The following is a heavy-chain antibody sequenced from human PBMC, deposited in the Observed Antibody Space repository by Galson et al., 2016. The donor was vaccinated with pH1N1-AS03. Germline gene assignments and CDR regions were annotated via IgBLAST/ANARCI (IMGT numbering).Heavy chain of an antibody. Sequence: ETLSLTCAVSGYSISSGYYWGWIRRPPGKGLEWIGSIYHSGSTYYNPSLMSRVTISVDTSKNRFSLKVTSVTAADTAVYYCARVGKYFDFWSGYSDFDYWGQGTLVTVSS. CDR1: GYSISSGYY. CDR2: IYHSGST. V-gene: IGHV4-38-2*01. J-gene: IGHJ4*02. CDR3: ARVGKYFDFWSGYSDFDY. D-gene: IGHD3-3*01.